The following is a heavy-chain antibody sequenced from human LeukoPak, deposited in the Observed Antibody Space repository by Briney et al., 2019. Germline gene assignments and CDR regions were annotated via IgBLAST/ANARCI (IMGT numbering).Heavy chain of an antibody. CDR2: ISYDGSNK. J-gene: IGHJ4*02. Sequence: PGGSLRLSCAASGFTFSSYDMHWVRQAPGKGLEWVAVISYDGSNKYYADSVKGRFTISRDNSKNTLYLQMNSLRAEDTAVYYCAKASGGWELHFDYWGQGTLVTVSS. D-gene: IGHD1-26*01. CDR3: AKASGGWELHFDY. V-gene: IGHV3-30*18. CDR1: GFTFSSYD.